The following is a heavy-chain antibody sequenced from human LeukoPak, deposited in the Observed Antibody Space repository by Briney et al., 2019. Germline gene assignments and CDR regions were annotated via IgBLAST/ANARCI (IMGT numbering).Heavy chain of an antibody. CDR2: ISSSGSTI. CDR3: ARDRDHSSSWYEDYYYYGMDV. V-gene: IGHV3-48*03. CDR1: GFTFSSYE. Sequence: PGGSLRLSCAASGFTFSSYEMNWVRQAPGKGLEWVSYISSSGSTIYYADSVKGRFTISRDNAKNSPYLQMNSLRAEDTAVYYCARDRDHSSSWYEDYYYYGMDVGGQGTTVTVSS. D-gene: IGHD6-13*01. J-gene: IGHJ6*02.